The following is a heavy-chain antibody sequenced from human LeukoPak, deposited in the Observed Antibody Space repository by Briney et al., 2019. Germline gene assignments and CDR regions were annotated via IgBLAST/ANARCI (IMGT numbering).Heavy chain of an antibody. CDR1: GFSFSSYA. D-gene: IGHD3-10*01. CDR3: AKDLTAMVRGADYGMDV. Sequence: PGGSLRLSCAASGFSFSSYAMNWVRQPPGKGLEWISIISGRDGTTYYADSVKGRFTISRDNSKNTLYLQMNSLRADDTAVYYCAKDLTAMVRGADYGMDVWGQGTTVTVSS. J-gene: IGHJ6*02. V-gene: IGHV3-23*01. CDR2: ISGRDGTT.